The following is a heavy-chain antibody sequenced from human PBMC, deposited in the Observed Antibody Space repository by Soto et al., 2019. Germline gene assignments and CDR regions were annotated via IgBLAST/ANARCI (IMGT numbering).Heavy chain of an antibody. CDR3: AKLPVQWDSSGGDY. CDR1: RFTFSSYA. V-gene: IGHV3-23*01. J-gene: IGHJ4*02. Sequence: PGGSLRLSCAASRFTFSSYAMSWVRQAPGKGLEWVSAISGSGGSTYYADSVKGRFTISRDNCKNTLYLQMNSLRAEDTAVYYCAKLPVQWDSSGGDYWGQGTLVTVSS. CDR2: ISGSGGST. D-gene: IGHD3-22*01.